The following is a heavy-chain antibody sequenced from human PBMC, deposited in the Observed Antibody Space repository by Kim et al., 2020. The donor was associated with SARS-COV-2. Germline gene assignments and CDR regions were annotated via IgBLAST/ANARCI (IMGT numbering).Heavy chain of an antibody. V-gene: IGHV4-31*03. Sequence: SETLSLTCTVSGGSISSGGYYWSWIRQHPGKGLEWIGYIYYSGSTYYNPSPKSRVTISVDTSKNQFSLKLSSVTAADTAGYYCASVGSGEWFGELLHIDYWGEGSLVTVSS. D-gene: IGHD3-10*01. CDR3: ASVGSGEWFGELLHIDY. J-gene: IGHJ4*02. CDR2: IYYSGST. CDR1: GGSISSGGYY.